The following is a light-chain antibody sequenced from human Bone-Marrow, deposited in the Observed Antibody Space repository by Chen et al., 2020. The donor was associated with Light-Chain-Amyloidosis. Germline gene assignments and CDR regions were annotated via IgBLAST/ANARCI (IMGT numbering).Light chain of an antibody. CDR2: DDS. J-gene: IGLJ3*02. CDR3: QVWDRSSDRPV. V-gene: IGLV3-21*02. CDR1: NIGSPS. Sequence: SYVLTQPSSVSVAPGQTATIACGGNNIGSPSVHWYQQTPGQAPLLVVYDDSDRPSGIPERLSGSNSGNTATLTISRVEAGDEADYYCQVWDRSSDRPVFGGGTNLTVL.